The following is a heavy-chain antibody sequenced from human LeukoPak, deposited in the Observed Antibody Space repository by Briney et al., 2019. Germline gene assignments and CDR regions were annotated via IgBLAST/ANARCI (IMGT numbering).Heavy chain of an antibody. V-gene: IGHV4-4*09. CDR1: GGSISSYY. J-gene: IGHJ3*02. Sequence: PSETLSLTCTVSGGSISSYYWGWIRQPPGKGLEWIGYIYTSGSTNYNPSPKSRVTISVDTSKNQFSLKLSSVTAADTAVYYCARFIGGAFDIWGQGTMVTVSS. CDR2: IYTSGST. CDR3: ARFIGGAFDI.